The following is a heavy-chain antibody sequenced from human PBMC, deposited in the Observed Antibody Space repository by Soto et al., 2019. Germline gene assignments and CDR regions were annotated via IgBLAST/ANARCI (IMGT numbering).Heavy chain of an antibody. CDR3: ARDQTGYSSSWFDKGIFDY. CDR2: IDYSGST. D-gene: IGHD6-13*01. Sequence: SETLSLTCTVSGDSVSSDRYYWSWIRQPAGKGLEWIGYIDYSGSTKYNPSLKSRVTISVDTSKNQFSLNLSSVTAADTAVYYCARDQTGYSSSWFDKGIFDYWGQGTLITVSS. V-gene: IGHV4-61*01. J-gene: IGHJ4*02. CDR1: GDSVSSDRYY.